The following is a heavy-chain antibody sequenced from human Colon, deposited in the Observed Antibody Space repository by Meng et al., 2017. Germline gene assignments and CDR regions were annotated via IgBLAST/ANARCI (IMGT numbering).Heavy chain of an antibody. CDR2: ISQSGSS. CDR1: GGSISSTNW. CDR3: AREDGSIGFTPAGQ. V-gene: IGHV4-4*02. Sequence: QVQLQDAGPGRVKPSGTLSLTCAVSGGSISSTNWWSWIRQPPGKGLEWIGEISQSGSSNYNPSLKSRVTMSLDKFKNHFFLNLSSVSAADTAVYYCAREDGSIGFTPAGQWGQGTLVTVSS. J-gene: IGHJ1*01. D-gene: IGHD1-26*01.